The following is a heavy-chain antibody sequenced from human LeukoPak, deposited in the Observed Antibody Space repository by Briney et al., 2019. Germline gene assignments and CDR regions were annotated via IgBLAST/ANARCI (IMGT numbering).Heavy chain of an antibody. D-gene: IGHD5-18*01. V-gene: IGHV3-48*01. J-gene: IGHJ4*02. CDR1: GFTFSSYS. Sequence: GGSLRLSCAASGFTFSSYSMNWVRQAPGKGLEWVSYISSSSSTIYYADSMKGRFTISRDNAKNSLYLQMNSLRAEDTAVYYCARLGAARENQWGQGTLVTVSS. CDR2: ISSSSSTI. CDR3: ARLGAARENQ.